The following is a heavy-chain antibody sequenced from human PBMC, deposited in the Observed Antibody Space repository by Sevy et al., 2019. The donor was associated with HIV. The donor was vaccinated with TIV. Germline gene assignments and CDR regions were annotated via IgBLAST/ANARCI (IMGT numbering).Heavy chain of an antibody. Sequence: GESLKISCAASGFTFNFFSMHWVRQAPGKGLEWVATISFDGSNEHYADSVKGRFTISRDNSKNSQFLQMNSLRADDSAVYYCALERLSSAVAEYFHNWGQGTLVTVSS. J-gene: IGHJ1*01. CDR3: ALERLSSAVAEYFHN. V-gene: IGHV3-30-3*01. CDR1: GFTFNFFS. D-gene: IGHD1-1*01. CDR2: ISFDGSNE.